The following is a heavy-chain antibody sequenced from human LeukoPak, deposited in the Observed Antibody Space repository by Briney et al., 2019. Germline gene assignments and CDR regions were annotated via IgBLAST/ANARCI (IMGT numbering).Heavy chain of an antibody. V-gene: IGHV1-58*02. CDR1: GFTFTSSA. Sequence: ASVKVSCKASGFTFTSSAMQWVRQARGQRLEWIGWIVVGSGNANYAQKFQERVTITRDMSTSTAYMELSSLRSEDTAVYYCAADGYGSGSQELEYFQHWGQGTLVTVSS. D-gene: IGHD3-10*01. CDR3: AADGYGSGSQELEYFQH. CDR2: IVVGSGNA. J-gene: IGHJ1*01.